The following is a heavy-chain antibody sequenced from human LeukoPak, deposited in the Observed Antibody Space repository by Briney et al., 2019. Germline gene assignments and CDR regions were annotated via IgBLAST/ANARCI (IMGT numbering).Heavy chain of an antibody. CDR3: ARFYGDSTHDFDY. J-gene: IGHJ4*02. CDR2: IKQDGSEK. CDR1: GFTFSSYG. V-gene: IGHV3-7*01. Sequence: GGSLRLSCAASGFTFSSYGMSWVRQAPGKGLEWVANIKQDGSEKYYVDSVKGRFIISRDNTKNPLYLQINSLRAEDTAVYFCARFYGDSTHDFDYWGQGTLVTVSS. D-gene: IGHD4-17*01.